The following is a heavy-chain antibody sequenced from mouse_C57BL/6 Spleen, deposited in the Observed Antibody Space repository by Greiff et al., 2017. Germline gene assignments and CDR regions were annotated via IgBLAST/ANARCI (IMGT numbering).Heavy chain of an antibody. CDR2: IHPNSGST. J-gene: IGHJ4*01. CDR3: ARDRDYYAMDY. Sequence: VQLQQPGAELVKPGASVKLSCKASGYTFTSYWMHWVKQRPGQGLEWIGIIHPNSGSTNYNEKFKSKATLTVDKSSSTAYMQLSSLTSEDSAVYYWARDRDYYAMDYWGQGTSVTVSS. CDR1: GYTFTSYW. D-gene: IGHD3-1*01. V-gene: IGHV1-64*01.